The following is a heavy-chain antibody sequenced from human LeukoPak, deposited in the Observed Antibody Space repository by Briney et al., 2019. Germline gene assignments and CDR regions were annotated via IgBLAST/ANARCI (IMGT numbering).Heavy chain of an antibody. V-gene: IGHV3-66*01. CDR3: ARLTVSGQFDY. J-gene: IGHJ4*02. D-gene: IGHD6-19*01. CDR1: GFTFSSNY. Sequence: GGSLRLSCAASGFTFSSNYMNWVRQAPGKGLEWVSVIYSDGSTYYADSVKGRFTISTDNSKNTPYLQMNSLRAEDTAVYYCARLTVSGQFDYWGQGTLVTVSS. CDR2: IYSDGST.